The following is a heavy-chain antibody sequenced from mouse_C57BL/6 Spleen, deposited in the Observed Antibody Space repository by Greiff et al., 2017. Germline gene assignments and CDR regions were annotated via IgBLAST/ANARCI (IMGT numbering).Heavy chain of an antibody. D-gene: IGHD1-1*01. CDR3: TRYYGSSYDWYFDV. Sequence: EVKVEESGGGLVQPGGSMKLSCAASGFTFSDAWMDWVRQSPEKGLEWVAEIRNKANNHATYYAESGKGRFTNSRDDAKSSVYLLMDSLRAEDTCIYYCTRYYGSSYDWYFDVWSTGTTVTVSS. CDR1: GFTFSDAW. CDR2: IRNKANNHAT. J-gene: IGHJ1*03. V-gene: IGHV6-6*01.